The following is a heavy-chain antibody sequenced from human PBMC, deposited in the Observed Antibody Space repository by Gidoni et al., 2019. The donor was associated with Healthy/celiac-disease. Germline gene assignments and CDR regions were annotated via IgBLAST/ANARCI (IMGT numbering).Heavy chain of an antibody. CDR2: IWDDGSNK. J-gene: IGHJ6*02. CDR3: ARVAARWGGYYGMDV. CDR1: GFTVSSYG. Sequence: QVQLVESGGCVVQPGRSLRLSCAASGFTVSSYGMHWVRQAPGKGLEWVAVIWDDGSNKYYADSVKGRFTISRDNSKNTLYLQMNSLRAEDTAVYYCARVAARWGGYYGMDVWGQGTTVTVSS. V-gene: IGHV3-33*01. D-gene: IGHD6-6*01.